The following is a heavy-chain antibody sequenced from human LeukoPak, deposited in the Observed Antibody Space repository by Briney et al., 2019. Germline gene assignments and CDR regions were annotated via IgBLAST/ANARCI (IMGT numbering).Heavy chain of an antibody. J-gene: IGHJ4*02. V-gene: IGHV1-18*01. D-gene: IGHD5-18*01. Sequence: ASVKVSCKASGYTFTGYGISWVRQAPGQGLEWMGWISAYNGNTNYAQKLQGRVTMTTDTSTSTAYMELRSLRSDDTAVYYCARDTDTAMVLNGAALDYWGQGTLVTVSS. CDR2: ISAYNGNT. CDR3: ARDTDTAMVLNGAALDY. CDR1: GYTFTGYG.